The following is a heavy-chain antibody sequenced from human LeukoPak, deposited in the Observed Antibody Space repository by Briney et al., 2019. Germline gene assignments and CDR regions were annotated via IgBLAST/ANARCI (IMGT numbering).Heavy chain of an antibody. J-gene: IGHJ4*02. CDR3: ARSGGFSRTGYYCDH. V-gene: IGHV3-21*06. CDR2: ITSNSNYI. Sequence: GGSLRLSCAASGFSFTTYTMNWVRQAPGKGLEWLSSITSNSNYIFYADSVKGRFTISRDNANSSLFLQLNSLRAEDTAVYYCARSGGFSRTGYYCDHWGRGTLVAVSS. CDR1: GFSFTTYT. D-gene: IGHD3-9*01.